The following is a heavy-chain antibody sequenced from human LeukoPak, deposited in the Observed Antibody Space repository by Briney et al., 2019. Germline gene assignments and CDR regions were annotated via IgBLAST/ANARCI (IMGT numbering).Heavy chain of an antibody. V-gene: IGHV4-39*01. CDR3: ARVSKLGWFDP. CDR1: GGSIRSSYYY. Sequence: SETLSLTCTVSGGSIRSSYYYWGWIRQPPGKGLEWIGSIYDSGSTYYNPSLKSRVTISVDTSKNQFSLKLNSVTAADTAVYYCARVSKLGWFDPWGQGTLVTVSS. CDR2: IYDSGST. D-gene: IGHD6-13*01. J-gene: IGHJ5*02.